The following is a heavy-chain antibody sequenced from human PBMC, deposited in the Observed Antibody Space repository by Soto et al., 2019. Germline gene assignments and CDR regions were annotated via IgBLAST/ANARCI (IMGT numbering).Heavy chain of an antibody. J-gene: IGHJ5*02. CDR1: GFPFNTFA. Sequence: PGESLKISCAAPGFPFNTFAMNWVRQAPGRGLEWISIISGRGDISYYADSVRGRFTISRDNSENTLFLQMSALRDDDTAVYYCATRFSTGWWRHNWFGPWGQGTLVTVSS. CDR3: ATRFSTGWWRHNWFGP. V-gene: IGHV3-23*01. CDR2: ISGRGDIS. D-gene: IGHD6-19*01.